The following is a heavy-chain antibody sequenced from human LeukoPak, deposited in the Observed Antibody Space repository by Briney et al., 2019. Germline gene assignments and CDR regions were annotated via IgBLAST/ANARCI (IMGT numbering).Heavy chain of an antibody. CDR2: ISGYNGNT. CDR1: GFTFALYG. J-gene: IGHJ4*02. D-gene: IGHD3-3*01. CDR3: ARDDSGVVIHY. V-gene: IGHV1-18*01. Sequence: ASVKVSCKSSGFTFALYGVSWVRQAPGQGLEWMGWISGYNGNTKYAENLQGRLTMTIDSATSTAYMELRSLRSDDTAVFYCARDDSGVVIHYWGQGTLVSVSS.